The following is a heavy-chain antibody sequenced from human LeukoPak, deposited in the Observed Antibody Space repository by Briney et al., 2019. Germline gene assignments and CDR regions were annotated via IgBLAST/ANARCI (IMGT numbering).Heavy chain of an antibody. Sequence: GGSLRLSCAASGFTFSSYAMSWVRQAPGKGGEWVSAISGSGGSTYYADSVKGRFTISRDNSKTTLYLQMNSLRAEDTAVYYCANPVLRTGPLWGQGTLVTVSS. CDR2: ISGSGGST. V-gene: IGHV3-23*01. CDR1: GFTFSSYA. CDR3: ANPVLRTGPL. J-gene: IGHJ4*02. D-gene: IGHD3-9*01.